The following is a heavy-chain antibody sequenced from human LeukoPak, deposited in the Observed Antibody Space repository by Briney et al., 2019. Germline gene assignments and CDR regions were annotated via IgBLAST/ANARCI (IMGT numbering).Heavy chain of an antibody. J-gene: IGHJ4*02. Sequence: SLRLSCTASGFTLGDYAMSWVRQAPGKGLEWGGFIRSKADGGTAEYAASVKGRFTMSRDDSRSIAYLQMNSLKTEDPAVYFCTRDPGLYCGGDCYKFDYWGQGTLVTVSS. D-gene: IGHD2-21*02. V-gene: IGHV3-49*04. CDR3: TRDPGLYCGGDCYKFDY. CDR2: IRSKADGGTA. CDR1: GFTLGDYA.